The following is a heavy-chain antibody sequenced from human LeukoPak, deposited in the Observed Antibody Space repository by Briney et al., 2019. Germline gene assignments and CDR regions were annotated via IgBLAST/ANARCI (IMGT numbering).Heavy chain of an antibody. D-gene: IGHD3-9*01. CDR3: ARYFDWPYAFDI. CDR1: GGSFSGYY. Sequence: SETLSLTRAVYGGSFSGYYWSWIRQPPGKGLEWIGEISHSGSTNYNPSLKSRVTISLDTSKNQFSLKLTAVTAADTAVYYCARYFDWPYAFDIWGQGTVVTVSP. J-gene: IGHJ3*02. CDR2: ISHSGST. V-gene: IGHV4-34*01.